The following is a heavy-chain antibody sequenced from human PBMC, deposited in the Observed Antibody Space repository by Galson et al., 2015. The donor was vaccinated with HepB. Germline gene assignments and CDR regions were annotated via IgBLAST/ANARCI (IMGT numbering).Heavy chain of an antibody. CDR3: ARDIIAKADMWFDY. D-gene: IGHD6-13*01. CDR1: GFTFSTYS. V-gene: IGHV3-48*04. J-gene: IGHJ4*02. Sequence: SLRLSCAASGFTFSTYSMNWVRQAPGKGLEWVSYISSSSDTTYYADSVRGRFTISRDNAKNLLYLQMNSLRAEDTAVYYCARDIIAKADMWFDYWGQGTLVTVSS. CDR2: ISSSSDTT.